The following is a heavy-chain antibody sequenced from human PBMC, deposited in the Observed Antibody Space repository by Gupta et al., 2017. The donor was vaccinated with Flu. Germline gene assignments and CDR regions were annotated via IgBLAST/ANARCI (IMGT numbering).Heavy chain of an antibody. V-gene: IGHV3-74*03. CDR2: INTDGSST. D-gene: IGHD4-17*01. CDR3: ATVTTGC. J-gene: IGHJ4*02. CDR1: GFTFSTSY. Sequence: AASGFTFSTSYLQWVRQAPGKGLVWVSRINTDGSSTTYADSVKGRFTISRDNAKNTLYLQMNSLGADDTGVYYCATVTTGCWGQGTLVTVS.